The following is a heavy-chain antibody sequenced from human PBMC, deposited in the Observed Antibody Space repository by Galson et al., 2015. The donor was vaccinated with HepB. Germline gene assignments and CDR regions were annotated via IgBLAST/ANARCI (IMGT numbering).Heavy chain of an antibody. CDR2: IYHSGST. J-gene: IGHJ1*01. CDR3: ARDDYGDYVGFQH. CDR1: GGSISSGGYS. D-gene: IGHD4-17*01. Sequence: TLSLTCAVSGGSISSGGYSWSWIRQPPGKGLEWIGYIYHSGSTYYNPSLKSRVTISVDRSKNQFSLKLSSVTAADTAVYYCARDDYGDYVGFQHWGQGTLVTVSS. V-gene: IGHV4-30-2*01.